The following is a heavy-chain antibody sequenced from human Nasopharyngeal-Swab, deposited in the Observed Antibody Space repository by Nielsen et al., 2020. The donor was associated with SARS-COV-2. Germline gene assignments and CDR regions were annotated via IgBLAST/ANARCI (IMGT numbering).Heavy chain of an antibody. V-gene: IGHV3-48*03. CDR1: GFTFSSYE. Sequence: GGSLRLSCAASGFTFSSYEMNWVRQAPGKGLEWVSYISSSGSTIYYADSVKGRFTISRDNAKNSLYLQMNSLRAEDTAGYYCARKGLYDSSGYPFDPWGQGTLVTVSS. J-gene: IGHJ5*02. D-gene: IGHD3-22*01. CDR3: ARKGLYDSSGYPFDP. CDR2: ISSSGSTI.